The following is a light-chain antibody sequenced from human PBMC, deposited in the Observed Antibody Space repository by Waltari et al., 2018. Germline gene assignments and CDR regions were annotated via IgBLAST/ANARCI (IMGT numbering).Light chain of an antibody. V-gene: IGLV2-8*01. CDR3: SSYAGSNNVV. CDR2: EVS. CDR1: SSAVGGYTY. J-gene: IGLJ2*01. Sequence: QSALTQPPSASGSPGRPFTIPCTGPSSAVGGYTYVSWYQQHPGKAPNLIIYEVSKWPSGVPGRFSGSKSGNTASLTVSGLQAEDEADYYCSSYAGSNNVVFGGGTKLTVL.